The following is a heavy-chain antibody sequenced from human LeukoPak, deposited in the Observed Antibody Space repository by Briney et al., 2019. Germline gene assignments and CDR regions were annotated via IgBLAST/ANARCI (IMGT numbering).Heavy chain of an antibody. V-gene: IGHV1-2*02. CDR1: GYTFTDYY. CDR3: ARGLGTVTTLNYYVAD. J-gene: IGHJ4*02. CDR2: INPNSGGA. D-gene: IGHD4-17*01. Sequence: ASVKVSCKASGYTFTDYYVHWVRQAPGQGLEWMGWINPNSGGANYARKFQGRVTMTRDTSISTAYMEVSRLRSDDTAVYYCARGLGTVTTLNYYVADWGQGTLVTVSS.